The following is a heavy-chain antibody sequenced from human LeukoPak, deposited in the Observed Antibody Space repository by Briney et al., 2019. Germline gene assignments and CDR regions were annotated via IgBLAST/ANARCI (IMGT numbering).Heavy chain of an antibody. CDR2: ISGSGGST. D-gene: IGHD7-27*01. J-gene: IGHJ3*02. V-gene: IGHV3-23*01. Sequence: HPGGSLRLSCAASGFTFSSYAMSWVRQAPGKGRECVSAISGSGGSTYYADSVKGRFTISRDNSKNTLYLQMNSLRAEDTAVYYCAKDSRKLGPGGAFDIWGQGTMVTVSS. CDR3: AKDSRKLGPGGAFDI. CDR1: GFTFSSYA.